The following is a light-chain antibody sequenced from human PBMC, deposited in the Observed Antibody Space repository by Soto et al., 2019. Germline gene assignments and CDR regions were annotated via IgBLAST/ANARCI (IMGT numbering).Light chain of an antibody. CDR2: EVS. Sequence: QSALNQPPSASGSPGQSVTISCTGTSSDVGVYNYVSWYQQHPGKAPKLMIYEVSKRPSGVPDRFSGSKSGNTASLTVSGLQADDEADYYCSSYAGSNNFEVFGTGTKLTVL. CDR1: SSDVGVYNY. V-gene: IGLV2-8*01. CDR3: SSYAGSNNFEV. J-gene: IGLJ1*01.